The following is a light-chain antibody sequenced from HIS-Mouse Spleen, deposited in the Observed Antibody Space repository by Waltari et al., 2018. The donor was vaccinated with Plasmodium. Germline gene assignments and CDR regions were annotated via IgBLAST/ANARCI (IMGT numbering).Light chain of an antibody. Sequence: SVLTQPPPASGAPGQRVTIPCPGTTPNIGAGPAVPRYQQLPEPAPKPLIYGNSNRPSGVPDRFSGSKSGTSASLAITGLQAEDEADYYCQSYDSSLSGVVFGGGTKLTVL. CDR3: QSYDSSLSGVV. V-gene: IGLV1-40*01. J-gene: IGLJ2*01. CDR2: GNS. CDR1: TPNIGAGPA.